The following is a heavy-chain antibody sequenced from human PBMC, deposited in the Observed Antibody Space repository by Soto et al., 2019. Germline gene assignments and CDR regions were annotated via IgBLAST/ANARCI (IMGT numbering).Heavy chain of an antibody. CDR3: ARGSGGLRYFDWSDAFDI. CDR1: GYTFTSYY. CDR2: INPSGGST. J-gene: IGHJ3*02. Sequence: ASVKVSCKASGYTFTSYYMHWVRQAPGQGLEWMGIINPSGGSTSYAQKFQGRVTMTRDTSTSTVYMELSSLRSEDTAVYYCARGSGGLRYFDWSDAFDIWGQGTMLTVSS. V-gene: IGHV1-46*03. D-gene: IGHD3-9*01.